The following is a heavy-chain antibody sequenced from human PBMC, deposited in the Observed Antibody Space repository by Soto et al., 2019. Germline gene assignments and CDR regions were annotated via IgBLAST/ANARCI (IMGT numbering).Heavy chain of an antibody. CDR1: GYTFTGYY. CDR2: INPNSGGT. J-gene: IGHJ4*02. Sequence: ASVKVSCKASGYTFTGYYMHWVRQAPGQGLEWMGWINPNSGGTNYAQKFQGWVTMTRDTSISTAYMELSRLRSDDTAVFYCARANPYYYGSSGYYVFDYWGQGTLVTVSS. V-gene: IGHV1-2*04. D-gene: IGHD3-22*01. CDR3: ARANPYYYGSSGYYVFDY.